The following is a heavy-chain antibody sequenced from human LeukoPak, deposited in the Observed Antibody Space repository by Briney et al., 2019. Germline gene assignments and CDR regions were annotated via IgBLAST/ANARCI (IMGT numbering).Heavy chain of an antibody. Sequence: AGGSLRLSCAASGFIFSSYGMHWVRQAPGKGLEWVAFIRYDGSKKYYADSVKGRFTISRDNSKNTLYLQMNSLRAEDTAVYYCARGGSYLSAFDLWGQGTMVTVSS. CDR2: IRYDGSKK. D-gene: IGHD1-26*01. J-gene: IGHJ3*01. V-gene: IGHV3-30*02. CDR1: GFIFSSYG. CDR3: ARGGSYLSAFDL.